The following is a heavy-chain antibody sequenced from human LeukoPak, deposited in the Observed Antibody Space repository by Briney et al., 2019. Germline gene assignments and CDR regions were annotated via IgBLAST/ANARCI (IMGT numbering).Heavy chain of an antibody. Sequence: GGSLRLSCAASGFTVSSNYMSWVRQAPGKGLEWVSVIYSGGSTYYADSVKGRFTISRDNSKNTLYLQMNSLRADDTAVYFCTRNRRVYSSDSWGQGTLVTVSS. J-gene: IGHJ4*02. CDR3: TRNRRVYSSDS. V-gene: IGHV3-53*01. D-gene: IGHD6-13*01. CDR2: IYSGGST. CDR1: GFTVSSNY.